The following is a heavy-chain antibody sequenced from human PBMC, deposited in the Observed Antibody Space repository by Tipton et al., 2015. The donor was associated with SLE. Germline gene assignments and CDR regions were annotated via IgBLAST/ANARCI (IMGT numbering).Heavy chain of an antibody. CDR3: ARHVGVAYYYAMDV. CDR2: IDHSGST. V-gene: IGHV4-4*02. CDR1: GGSISSRNW. D-gene: IGHD2-15*01. J-gene: IGHJ6*02. Sequence: SLRLSCAVYGGSISSRNWWSWIRQPPGKGLERIGEIDHSGSTNYNPSLESRVIISVDTSKNQFSLRLSSVTTADTAMYYCARHVGVAYYYAMDVWGQGTTVVISS.